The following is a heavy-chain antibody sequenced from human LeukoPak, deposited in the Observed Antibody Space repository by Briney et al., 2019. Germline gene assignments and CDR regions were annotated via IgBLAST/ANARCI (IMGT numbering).Heavy chain of an antibody. CDR3: ARDKFLDWYFDL. Sequence: PSEALSLTCAVSGGSLSSSDWWSWVRQPPGKGLEWIGEIYHSGSINYNPSLKSRVTISVDKSKNQFSLKLSSVTAADTAVYYCARDKFLDWYFDLWGRGTLVTVSS. D-gene: IGHD3-3*01. CDR1: GGSLSSSDW. CDR2: IYHSGSI. V-gene: IGHV4-4*02. J-gene: IGHJ2*01.